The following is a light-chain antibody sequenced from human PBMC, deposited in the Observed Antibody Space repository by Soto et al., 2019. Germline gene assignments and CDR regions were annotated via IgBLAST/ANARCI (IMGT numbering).Light chain of an antibody. Sequence: DIPMTQSPSTLSASMGDRVTITCRASQSINNWLAWYQQKPGMAPKLLIYDASNLESGVASRFSGSGSGTEFTLTISTLQPDDFATYYCQQYNSYSSWTFGQGTKVEIK. CDR3: QQYNSYSSWT. CDR1: QSINNW. V-gene: IGKV1-5*01. CDR2: DAS. J-gene: IGKJ1*01.